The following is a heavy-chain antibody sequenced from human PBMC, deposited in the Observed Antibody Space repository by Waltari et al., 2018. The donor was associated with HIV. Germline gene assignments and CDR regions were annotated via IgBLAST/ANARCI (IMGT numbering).Heavy chain of an antibody. CDR2: ISGSGLTS. CDR3: ASAFYFGTPPVT. D-gene: IGHD3-16*01. CDR1: GFTFSTYP. V-gene: IGHV3-23*04. Sequence: VQLVESGGGLVQPGGSLRLSCAASGFTFSTYPMNWGRQASGKGLEWVSIISGSGLTSYYAESVRGRFTISRDNVKNTLYLEMNNLRADDTAIYYCASAFYFGTPPVTWGRGTLVTVSS. J-gene: IGHJ5*02.